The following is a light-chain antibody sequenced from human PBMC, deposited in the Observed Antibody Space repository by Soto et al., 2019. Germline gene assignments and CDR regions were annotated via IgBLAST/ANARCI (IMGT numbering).Light chain of an antibody. CDR3: QQLNNYPYT. Sequence: DIQLTQSPSFLSASVGDRVTITCRASHDISSFLAWYQQKPGKAPKLLIYAASTLQSGVPSRFSGSGSGTEFTLTISSLQPEDFATYYCQQLNNYPYTFGQGTKLEIK. J-gene: IGKJ2*01. CDR2: AAS. CDR1: HDISSF. V-gene: IGKV1-9*01.